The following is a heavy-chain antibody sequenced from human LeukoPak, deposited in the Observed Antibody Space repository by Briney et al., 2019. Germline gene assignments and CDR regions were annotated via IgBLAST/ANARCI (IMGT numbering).Heavy chain of an antibody. D-gene: IGHD5/OR15-5a*01. Sequence: SETLSLTCTVSGGSISSSSYYWGCIRRPPGKGLEWIGEIYHSGSTNYNPSLKSRVTISVDKSKNQFSLKLSSVTAADTAVYYCARDYIVSSAFDIWGQGTMVTVSS. CDR3: ARDYIVSSAFDI. CDR1: GGSISSSSYY. V-gene: IGHV4-39*07. J-gene: IGHJ3*02. CDR2: IYHSGST.